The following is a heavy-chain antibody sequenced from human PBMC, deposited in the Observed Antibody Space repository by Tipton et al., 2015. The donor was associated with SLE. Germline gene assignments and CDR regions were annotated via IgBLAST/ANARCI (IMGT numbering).Heavy chain of an antibody. CDR2: IYYSGST. Sequence: LRLSCAVYGGSFSGYYWSWIRQPPGKGLDWIGSIYYSGSTYYNPSLKSRVTISVDTSKNQFSLKLSSVTAADTAVYYCARGPPTIVGATLGLDSWGQGTLVTVSS. D-gene: IGHD1-26*01. CDR3: ARGPPTIVGATLGLDS. CDR1: GGSFSGYY. V-gene: IGHV4-34*01. J-gene: IGHJ4*02.